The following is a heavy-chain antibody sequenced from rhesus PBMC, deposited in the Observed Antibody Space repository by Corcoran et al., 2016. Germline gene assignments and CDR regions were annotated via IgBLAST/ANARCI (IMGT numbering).Heavy chain of an antibody. CDR1: GVSIRMRY. CDR3: TRVTVGVGSDV. D-gene: IGHD4-23*01. Sequence: QLQLQESGPGLVKPSETLSLPCAVSGVSIRMRYWVWFRPAPGKGLEWIGYIYGSGSNPNYNASLKSRLTLSVDTSKNQLSLKLSSVTAADTAVYYCTRVTVGVGSDVWGRGVLVTVSP. J-gene: IGHJ5-2*02. V-gene: IGHV4-169*01. CDR2: IYGSGSNP.